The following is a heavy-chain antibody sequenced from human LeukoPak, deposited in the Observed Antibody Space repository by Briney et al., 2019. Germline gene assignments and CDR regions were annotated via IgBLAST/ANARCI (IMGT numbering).Heavy chain of an antibody. Sequence: PGGSLRLSCAASGFTFSSYCMSWVRQAPGKGLEWVANIKQDGSEKYYVDSVKGRFTISRDNAKNSLYLQMNSLRAEDTAIYYCARGLGITIFGVVIKGLFDYWGQGTLVTVSS. CDR1: GFTFSSYC. D-gene: IGHD3-3*01. CDR2: IKQDGSEK. V-gene: IGHV3-7*04. J-gene: IGHJ4*02. CDR3: ARGLGITIFGVVIKGLFDY.